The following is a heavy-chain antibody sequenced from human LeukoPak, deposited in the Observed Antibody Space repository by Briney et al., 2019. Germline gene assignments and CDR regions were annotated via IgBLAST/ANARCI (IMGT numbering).Heavy chain of an antibody. CDR3: ARGGRWLQFNY. D-gene: IGHD5-24*01. Sequence: SETLSLTCTVSGGSVNSGTYYWSWIRQPPGKGLEWIGYISYSGSTNYNPSLKSRVTISVDTSKNQFSLKLSSVTAADTAVYYCARGGRWLQFNYWGQGTLVSVSS. V-gene: IGHV4-61*01. CDR1: GGSVNSGTYY. CDR2: ISYSGST. J-gene: IGHJ4*02.